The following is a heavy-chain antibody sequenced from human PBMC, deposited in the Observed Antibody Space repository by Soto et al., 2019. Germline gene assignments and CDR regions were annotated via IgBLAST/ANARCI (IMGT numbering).Heavy chain of an antibody. J-gene: IGHJ4*02. CDR3: AKESYKGWELLGAGFDY. Sequence: GGSLRLSCAASGFTFSSYAMSWVRQAPGKGLEWVSAISGSGGSTYYADSVKGRFTISRDNSKNTLYLQMNSLRAEDTAVYYCAKESYKGWELLGAGFDYWGQGTLVTVSS. V-gene: IGHV3-23*01. CDR2: ISGSGGST. CDR1: GFTFSSYA. D-gene: IGHD1-26*01.